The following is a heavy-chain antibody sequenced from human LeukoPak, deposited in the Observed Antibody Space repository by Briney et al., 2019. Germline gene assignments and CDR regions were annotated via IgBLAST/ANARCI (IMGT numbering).Heavy chain of an antibody. D-gene: IGHD3-10*01. J-gene: IGHJ4*02. CDR1: GGSLSSYY. CDR3: ARGGYGSGTYYLDY. CDR2: IYYSGST. Sequence: PSETLSLTCTASGGSLSSYYWSWIRQPPGKGLEGIGYIYYSGSTNYNPSLKSRVTISVDTSKNQFSLKLSSVTAADTAVYYCARGGYGSGTYYLDYWGQGTLVTVSS. V-gene: IGHV4-59*01.